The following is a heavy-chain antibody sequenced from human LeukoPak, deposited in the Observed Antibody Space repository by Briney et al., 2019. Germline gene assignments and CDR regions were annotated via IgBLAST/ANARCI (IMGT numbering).Heavy chain of an antibody. CDR3: ARDSVKIAAAGSYYYGMDV. CDR2: INPNSGGT. CDR1: GYTFTGYY. J-gene: IGHJ6*02. Sequence: GASVKVSCKASGYTFTGYYMHWVRQAPGQGLDWVGWINPNSGGTNYAQKFQGRVTMTRDTSISTAYMELSRLRSDDTAVYYCARDSVKIAAAGSYYYGMDVWGQGTTVTVSS. D-gene: IGHD6-13*01. V-gene: IGHV1-2*02.